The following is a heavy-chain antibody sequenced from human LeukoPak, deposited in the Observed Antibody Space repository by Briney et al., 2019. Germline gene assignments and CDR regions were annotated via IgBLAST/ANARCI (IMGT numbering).Heavy chain of an antibody. J-gene: IGHJ4*02. D-gene: IGHD6-19*01. CDR1: GFTFSTYW. CDR3: ARIDGGWYRIYYFDY. CDR2: IYYSGST. V-gene: IGHV4-34*01. Sequence: GSLRLSCAASGFTFSTYWMSWVRQAPGKGLEWIGSIYYSGSTNYNPSLKSRVTISVDTSKNQFSLKLSSVTAADTAVYYCARIDGGWYRIYYFDYWGQGTLVTVSS.